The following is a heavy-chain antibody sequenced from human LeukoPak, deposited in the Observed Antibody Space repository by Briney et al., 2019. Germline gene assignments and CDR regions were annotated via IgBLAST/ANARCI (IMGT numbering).Heavy chain of an antibody. J-gene: IGHJ5*01. Sequence: GGSLRLPCAASGFTFSNYGMHWVRQAPGKGLEWVAVIGSDGRTDYYADPVKGRFTISRDSSKNMMYLQMNSLRTEDTAVYYCTREGMGTSFSAWFDPWGQGTLVTVSS. CDR1: GFTFSNYG. D-gene: IGHD1-7*01. CDR2: IGSDGRTD. CDR3: TREGMGTSFSAWFDP. V-gene: IGHV3-30*03.